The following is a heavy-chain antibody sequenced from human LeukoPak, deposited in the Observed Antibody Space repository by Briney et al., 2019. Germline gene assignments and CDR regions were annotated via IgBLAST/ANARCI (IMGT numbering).Heavy chain of an antibody. J-gene: IGHJ6*03. D-gene: IGHD5-18*01. CDR2: IIPIFGTA. Sequence: GASVKVSCKASGYTFTAYYIHWVRQAPGQGLEWMGGIIPIFGTANYAQKFQGRVTITADKSTSTAYMELSSLRSEDTAVYYCAKECSYGPDYMDVWGKGTTVTISS. CDR3: AKECSYGPDYMDV. V-gene: IGHV1-69*06. CDR1: GYTFTAYY.